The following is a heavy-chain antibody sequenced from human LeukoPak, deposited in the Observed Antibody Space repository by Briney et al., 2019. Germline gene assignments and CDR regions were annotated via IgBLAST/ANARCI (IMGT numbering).Heavy chain of an antibody. J-gene: IGHJ4*02. CDR3: ARDRRTLRYFDWLSTTNAYFDY. CDR2: IYYSGST. Sequence: SETLSLTCTVSGYSITNGYYWGWIRQPPGKGLEWIGYIYYSGSTNYNPSLKSRVTISVDTSKNQFSLKLSSVTAADTAVYYCARDRRTLRYFDWLSTTNAYFDYWGQGTLVTVSS. CDR1: GYSITNGYY. D-gene: IGHD3-9*01. V-gene: IGHV4-61*01.